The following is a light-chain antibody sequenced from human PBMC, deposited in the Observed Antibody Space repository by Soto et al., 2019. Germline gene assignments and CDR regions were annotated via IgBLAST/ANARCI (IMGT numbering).Light chain of an antibody. V-gene: IGKV3-20*01. CDR2: GAS. CDR3: QQYGSFT. CDR1: QSVSSSY. J-gene: IGKJ5*01. Sequence: EIVLTQSPGTVSLSPGERATLSCRASQSVSSSYLAWYQQKPGQAPRLLIYGASSRATGIPDRFSGSGSGTDFTLTISRLEPEDFAVYYCQQYGSFTFGQGTRLEIK.